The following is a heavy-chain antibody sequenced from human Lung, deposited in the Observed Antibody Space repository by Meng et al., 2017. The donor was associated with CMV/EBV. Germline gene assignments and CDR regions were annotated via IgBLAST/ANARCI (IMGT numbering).Heavy chain of an antibody. Sequence: SXTLSLXCTVSGGSVSSGSYYWSWIRQPPGKGLEWIGYIYYSGSTNYNPSLKSRVTISVDTSKNQFSLKLSSVTAADTAVYYCARGGRYFDWLLLVPDAFDIXDQGXMVTVSS. CDR1: GGSVSSGSYY. D-gene: IGHD3-9*01. CDR2: IYYSGST. J-gene: IGHJ3*02. CDR3: ARGGRYFDWLLLVPDAFDI. V-gene: IGHV4-61*01.